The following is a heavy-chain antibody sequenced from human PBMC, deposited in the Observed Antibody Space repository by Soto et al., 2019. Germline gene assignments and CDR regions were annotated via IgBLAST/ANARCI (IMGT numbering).Heavy chain of an antibody. CDR3: ARGGEGYGYYYDSSGYRT. V-gene: IGHV1-18*01. Sequence: QVPLVQSGAEVKKPGASVKVSCKASGYTFTSYGISWVRQAPGQGLEWMGWISAYNGNTNYAQKLQGRVTMTTDTSTSTAYMELRSLRSDDTAVYDCARGGEGYGYYYDSSGYRTWGQGTLVTVSS. D-gene: IGHD3-22*01. CDR2: ISAYNGNT. J-gene: IGHJ5*02. CDR1: GYTFTSYG.